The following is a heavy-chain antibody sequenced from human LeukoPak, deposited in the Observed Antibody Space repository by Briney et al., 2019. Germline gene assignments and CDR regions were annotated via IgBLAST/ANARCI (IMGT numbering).Heavy chain of an antibody. D-gene: IGHD2-2*01. CDR2: IYYSGST. Sequence: PSETLSLTCTVSGGSISSSSYYWGWVRQPPRKGLEWIGSIYYSGSTYYNPSLKSRVTLSVDTSKNQFSLRLSSVTAADTAVYYCARRPYCRSTSCYYFDYWGQGTLVTVSS. CDR3: ARRPYCRSTSCYYFDY. CDR1: GGSISSSSYY. V-gene: IGHV4-39*01. J-gene: IGHJ4*02.